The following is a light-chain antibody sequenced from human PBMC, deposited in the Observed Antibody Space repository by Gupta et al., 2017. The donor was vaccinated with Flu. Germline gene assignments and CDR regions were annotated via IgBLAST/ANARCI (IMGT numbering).Light chain of an antibody. Sequence: PSTLAASVGDRVTITCRAKQSVNNYLAWYQQKGGQAPKLLIYKASRVESGVSSSFSGSGSGTEFTLTITSLQPGDFATYYCQQENSFPWTFGQGTTVEI. J-gene: IGKJ1*01. CDR2: KAS. CDR3: QQENSFPWT. CDR1: QSVNNY. V-gene: IGKV1-5*03.